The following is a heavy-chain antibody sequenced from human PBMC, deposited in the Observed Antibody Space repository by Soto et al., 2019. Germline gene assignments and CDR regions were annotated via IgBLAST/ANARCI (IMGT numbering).Heavy chain of an antibody. D-gene: IGHD2-2*02. V-gene: IGHV4-39*01. Sequence: SETLSLTCSVSGGSISSSSYYWGWIRQPPGMGLEWIGSIYYSGTTYYNPSLKSRVTISVDTSKNQFSLKLNSVTAADTAVYYCARNGIRPFYNYYGMDVWGQGATVTVSS. CDR3: ARNGIRPFYNYYGMDV. CDR1: GGSISSSSYY. J-gene: IGHJ6*02. CDR2: IYYSGTT.